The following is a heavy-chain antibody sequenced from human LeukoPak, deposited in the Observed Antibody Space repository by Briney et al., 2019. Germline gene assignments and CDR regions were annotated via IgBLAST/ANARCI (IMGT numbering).Heavy chain of an antibody. Sequence: PSETLSLTCTVSGGSISSSSCYWGWIRQPPGKGLEWIGSIYYSGSTYYNPSLKSRVTISVDTSKNQFSLKLSSVTAADTAVYYCASITLRVLDYWGQGTLVTVSS. J-gene: IGHJ4*02. V-gene: IGHV4-39*01. CDR2: IYYSGST. D-gene: IGHD3-3*01. CDR1: GGSISSSSCY. CDR3: ASITLRVLDY.